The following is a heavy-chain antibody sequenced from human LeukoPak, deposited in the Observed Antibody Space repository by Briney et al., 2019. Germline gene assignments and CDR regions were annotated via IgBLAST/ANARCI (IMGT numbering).Heavy chain of an antibody. D-gene: IGHD5-12*01. V-gene: IGHV1-69*05. CDR3: GIAPSGYDYDHYFDY. CDR1: GGTFSSYA. CDR2: IIPIFGTA. J-gene: IGHJ4*01. Sequence: ASVTVSCKASGGTFSSYAISWVREAPGQGLEWMGRIIPIFGTANYAQKFQVTVTITTDESTSTAYMELSSLRSKATDVYYSGIAPSGYDYDHYFDYWWHRTLVTVSS.